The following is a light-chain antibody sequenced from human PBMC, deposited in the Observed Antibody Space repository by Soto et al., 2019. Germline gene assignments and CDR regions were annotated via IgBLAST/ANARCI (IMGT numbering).Light chain of an antibody. V-gene: IGKV1-5*03. CDR1: QSISSW. CDR3: QQYNSYSWT. Sequence: DIQMTQSPSTLSASVGDRVTITCRASQSISSWLAWYQQKPGKAPKLLIYKASRLEGGVPARFSGSGSGTEFTLTISSLQPDDFATYYCQQYNSYSWTFGQATKVEIK. CDR2: KAS. J-gene: IGKJ1*01.